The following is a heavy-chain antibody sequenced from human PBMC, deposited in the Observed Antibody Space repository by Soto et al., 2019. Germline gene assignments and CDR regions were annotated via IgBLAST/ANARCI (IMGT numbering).Heavy chain of an antibody. D-gene: IGHD6-13*01. V-gene: IGHV5-51*01. J-gene: IGHJ5*02. CDR2: IHPGDSDT. Sequence: PGESLKISCQGSGYSFTNNWVGWVRQIPGRGLEWMGIIHPGDSDTRYSPFFQGQVTISADKSISTAYLQWSSLKASDTAMYYCARHNRYSSTWFEGWFDPWGQGTLVTVSS. CDR1: GYSFTNNW. CDR3: ARHNRYSSTWFEGWFDP.